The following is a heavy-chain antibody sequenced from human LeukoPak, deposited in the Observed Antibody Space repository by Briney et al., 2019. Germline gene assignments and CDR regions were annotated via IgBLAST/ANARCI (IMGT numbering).Heavy chain of an antibody. CDR1: GGSISSGGYS. D-gene: IGHD3-16*02. Sequence: PSETLSLTCAVSGGSISSGGYSWSWIRQPPGKGLEWIGYIYYSGSTYYNPSLKSRVTISVDTSKNQFSLKLSSVTAADTAVYYCARAPYDYVWGSYPDSPYFDYWGQGTLVTVSS. CDR2: IYYSGST. CDR3: ARAPYDYVWGSYPDSPYFDY. V-gene: IGHV4-30-4*07. J-gene: IGHJ4*02.